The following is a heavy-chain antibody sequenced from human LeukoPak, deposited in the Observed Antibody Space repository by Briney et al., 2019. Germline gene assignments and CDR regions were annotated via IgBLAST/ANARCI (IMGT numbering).Heavy chain of an antibody. J-gene: IGHJ2*01. CDR3: ASSTYYYDSSGTRHWYFDL. Sequence: HPGGSLRLSCAASGFTFSSYNMNWVRQAPGKGLEWVSYISISSTTIYYADSVKGRFTISRDNGKNSLSLQMNSLRAEDTAVYYCASSTYYYDSSGTRHWYFDLWGRGTLVTVSS. CDR1: GFTFSSYN. V-gene: IGHV3-48*01. D-gene: IGHD3-22*01. CDR2: ISISSTTI.